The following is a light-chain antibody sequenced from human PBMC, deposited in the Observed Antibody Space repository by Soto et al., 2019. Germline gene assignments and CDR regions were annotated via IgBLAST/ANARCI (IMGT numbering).Light chain of an antibody. J-gene: IGKJ3*01. V-gene: IGKV3-20*01. CDR2: GAS. CDR3: QQSIT. CDR1: QSVSSSY. Sequence: EIVLTQSPGTLSLSPGERATLSCRASQSVSSSYLAWYQQKPGQAPRLLIYGASSRATGIQDRFSGSGSGTDFTLTISRLEPEDFAVYYCQQSITFGPGTKVDIK.